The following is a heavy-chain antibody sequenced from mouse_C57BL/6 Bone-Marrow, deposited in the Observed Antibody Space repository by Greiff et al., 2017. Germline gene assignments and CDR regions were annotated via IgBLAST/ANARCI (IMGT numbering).Heavy chain of an antibody. CDR3: ARSPYGSSPYWYFDV. CDR1: GFNIKDYY. D-gene: IGHD1-1*01. J-gene: IGHJ1*03. Sequence: EVQLQQSGAELVKPGASVTLSCTASGFNIKDYYMHWVKQRTEQGLEWIGRIDPEDGETKYAPKFQGKATITADTSSNTAYLQLSSLTSEDTAVYYCARSPYGSSPYWYFDVWGTGTTVTVSS. CDR2: IDPEDGET. V-gene: IGHV14-2*01.